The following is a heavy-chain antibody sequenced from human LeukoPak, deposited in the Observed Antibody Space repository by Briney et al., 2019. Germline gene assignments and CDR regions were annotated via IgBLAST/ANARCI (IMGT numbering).Heavy chain of an antibody. J-gene: IGHJ4*02. CDR2: IKRGGSEK. CDR3: ARGRWLQSLYYFDY. V-gene: IGHV3-7*01. Sequence: GGSLRLSCAASGFTFSNYWMSWVRQAPGKGVECVANIKRGGSEKSYVDSVKGRFTISRDNTKISLYLQIDSLRAEDTAVYYCARGRWLQSLYYFDYWGQGTLVTVSS. D-gene: IGHD5-24*01. CDR1: GFTFSNYW.